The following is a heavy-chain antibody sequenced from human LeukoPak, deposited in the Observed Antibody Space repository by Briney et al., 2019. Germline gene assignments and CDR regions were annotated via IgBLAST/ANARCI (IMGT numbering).Heavy chain of an antibody. Sequence: GASVTVSCKASGYTFTSYGISWVRQAPGQGHEWMGCISAYNGNTNYAQKLQGRVTMTTDTSTSTAYMELRSLRSDDTAVYYCARDSGSYSGDYYYYMDVWGKGTTVTVSS. CDR3: ARDSGSYSGDYYYYMDV. J-gene: IGHJ6*03. V-gene: IGHV1-18*01. CDR2: ISAYNGNT. CDR1: GYTFTSYG. D-gene: IGHD1-26*01.